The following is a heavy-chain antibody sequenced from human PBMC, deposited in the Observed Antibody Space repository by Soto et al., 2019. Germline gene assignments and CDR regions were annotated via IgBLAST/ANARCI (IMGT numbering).Heavy chain of an antibody. CDR2: VNNDGGNS. Sequence: GGSLRLSCAASGFTFSSYWIHWVRQAPENVLVCVSRVNNDGGNSIYADSVTGRFITSRDNAKNMVYLQMNTLRTEDTAVYYCARGGFHHGFDIWGQGTMVTVSS. V-gene: IGHV3-74*01. J-gene: IGHJ3*02. CDR3: ARGGFHHGFDI. CDR1: GFTFSSYW.